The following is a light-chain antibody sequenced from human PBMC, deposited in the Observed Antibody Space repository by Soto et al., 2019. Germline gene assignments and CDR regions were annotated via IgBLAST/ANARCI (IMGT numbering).Light chain of an antibody. V-gene: IGKV3-20*01. Sequence: EIVLTQSPGTLSLSPGERATLSCRASQRVGSSYLAWYQQKPGQAPRLLIYGASNRATGIPDRFSGSGSGTDFTLTINRLEPDDFATYYCQQYKDYSWTFGQGTKVEFK. J-gene: IGKJ1*01. CDR2: GAS. CDR3: QQYKDYSWT. CDR1: QRVGSSY.